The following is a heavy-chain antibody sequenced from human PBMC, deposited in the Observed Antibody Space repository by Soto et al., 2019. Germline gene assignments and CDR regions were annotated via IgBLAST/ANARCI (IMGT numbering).Heavy chain of an antibody. V-gene: IGHV1-69*13. Sequence: GASVKVSCKASGGTFSSYAISWVRQAPGQGLEWMGGIIPIFGTANYAQKFQGRVTITADESTSTAYMELSSLRSEDTAVYYCARGSREPTYYDILTGPNYYYYYGMDVWGQGTTVTVSS. CDR1: GGTFSSYA. J-gene: IGHJ6*02. D-gene: IGHD3-9*01. CDR2: IIPIFGTA. CDR3: ARGSREPTYYDILTGPNYYYYYGMDV.